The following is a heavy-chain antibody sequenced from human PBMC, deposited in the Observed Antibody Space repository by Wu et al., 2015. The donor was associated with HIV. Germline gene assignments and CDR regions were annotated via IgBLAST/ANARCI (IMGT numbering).Heavy chain of an antibody. CDR2: MSGYNGNT. V-gene: IGHV1-18*01. CDR1: GYTFSSYG. Sequence: QVQLVQSGAEVKKPGASVKVSCKASGYTFSSYGISWVRQAPRQGLEWMGWMSGYNGNTNYAQKLQGRVTMTTDTSTSTAYMELRSLRSDDTAVYYCARDREGSGVMIIWSGGMDVVGPRDHSHRL. CDR3: ARDREGSGVMIIWSGGMDV. D-gene: IGHD3-10*01. J-gene: IGHJ6*02.